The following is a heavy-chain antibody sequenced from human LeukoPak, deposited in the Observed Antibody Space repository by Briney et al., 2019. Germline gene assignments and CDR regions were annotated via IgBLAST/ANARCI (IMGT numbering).Heavy chain of an antibody. D-gene: IGHD3-9*01. CDR1: GYTFTGYY. CDR2: INPNSGGT. CDR3: ARVKRILRYFDWLPTAFDAFDI. Sequence: ASVKVSCKASGYTFTGYYMHWVRQAPGQGLEWMGWINPNSGGTKYSQKLQGRVTMTTDTSTSTAYMELRSLRSDDTAVYYCARVKRILRYFDWLPTAFDAFDIWGQGTMVTVSS. V-gene: IGHV1-2*02. J-gene: IGHJ3*02.